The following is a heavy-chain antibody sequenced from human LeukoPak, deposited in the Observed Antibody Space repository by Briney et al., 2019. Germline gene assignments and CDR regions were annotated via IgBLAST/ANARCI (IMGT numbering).Heavy chain of an antibody. V-gene: IGHV4-61*02. J-gene: IGHJ4*02. CDR3: AADPLWSSGAY. CDR1: GASVSSDNYY. CDR2: INIGGTA. Sequence: SQTLSLTCTVSGASVSSDNYYWSWVRQPAGKGLEWIGRINIGGTANNNPSLESRITISIDTSKSQFSLRLSSVTAADTAVYYCAADPLWSSGAYWGRGTLVTVSS. D-gene: IGHD2-21*01.